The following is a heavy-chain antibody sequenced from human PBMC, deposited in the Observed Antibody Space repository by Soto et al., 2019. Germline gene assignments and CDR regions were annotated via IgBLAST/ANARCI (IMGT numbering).Heavy chain of an antibody. V-gene: IGHV3-21*01. Sequence: GGSLRLSCAASGFTFSSYSMNWFRQAPGKGLGWVSSISGSSSYIYYADSVKGRFTISRDNAKNSLYLQMNSLRAEDTAVYYCARYLGTRGAFDIWGQGTMVTVSS. CDR2: ISGSSSYI. CDR1: GFTFSSYS. D-gene: IGHD1-26*01. CDR3: ARYLGTRGAFDI. J-gene: IGHJ3*02.